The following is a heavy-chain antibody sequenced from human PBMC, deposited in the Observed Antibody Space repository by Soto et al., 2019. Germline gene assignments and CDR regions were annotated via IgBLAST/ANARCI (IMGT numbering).Heavy chain of an antibody. Sequence: GGSLRLSCAASGFTFSSYAMHWVRQAPGKGLEYVSAISSNGGSTYYANSVKGRFTISRDNSRNTVYLQMGSLRAEDMAVYYCARDVVGENHYNWFDPWGQGTLVTVSS. CDR3: ARDVVGENHYNWFDP. J-gene: IGHJ5*02. V-gene: IGHV3-64*01. CDR2: ISSNGGST. CDR1: GFTFSSYA. D-gene: IGHD2-21*01.